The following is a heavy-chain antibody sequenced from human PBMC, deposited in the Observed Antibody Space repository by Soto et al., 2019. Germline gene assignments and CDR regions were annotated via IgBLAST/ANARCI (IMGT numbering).Heavy chain of an antibody. CDR3: ARVVDYYDPYYYYGMDV. V-gene: IGHV3-21*01. J-gene: IGHJ6*02. CDR2: ISSSSSYI. CDR1: GFTFSSYN. Sequence: EVQLVESGGGLVKPGGSLRLSCAASGFTFSSYNMNWVRQAPGKGLEWVSSISSSSSYIYYAGSVKGRFTIPRDNAKNSLYLQMNSLRAEDTAVYYCARVVDYYDPYYYYGMDVWGQGTTVTVSS. D-gene: IGHD3-22*01.